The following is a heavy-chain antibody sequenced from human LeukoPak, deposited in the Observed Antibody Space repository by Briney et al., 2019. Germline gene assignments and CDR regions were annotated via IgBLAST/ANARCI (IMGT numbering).Heavy chain of an antibody. Sequence: GGSLRLSCAASGFSFDDFAMHWVRQAPGKGLQWVAGINWNSDFIGYADSVRGRFTISRDNGENSLYLQMNSLRPEDTALYYCAKDTGRPSYYYYYGMDVWGQGTTVAVSS. J-gene: IGHJ6*02. CDR1: GFSFDDFA. V-gene: IGHV3-9*01. CDR2: INWNSDFI. D-gene: IGHD1-26*01. CDR3: AKDTGRPSYYYYYGMDV.